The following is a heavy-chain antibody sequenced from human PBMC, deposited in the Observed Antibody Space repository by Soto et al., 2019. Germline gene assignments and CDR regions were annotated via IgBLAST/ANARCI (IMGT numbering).Heavy chain of an antibody. Sequence: CCQASRGSFSCYALRWVRQAPGQGLEWMGGIIPIFGTANYAQKFQGRVTMTADESTSTAYMELSSLISEDTAVYYGARYCTSAVCYSGNSFDVWGQGTMVTVSS. CDR3: ARYCTSAVCYSGNSFDV. CDR2: IIPIFGTA. CDR1: RGSFSCYA. J-gene: IGHJ3*01. D-gene: IGHD2-8*01. V-gene: IGHV1-69*01.